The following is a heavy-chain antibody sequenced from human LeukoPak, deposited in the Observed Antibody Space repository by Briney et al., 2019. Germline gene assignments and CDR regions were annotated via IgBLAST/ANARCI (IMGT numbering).Heavy chain of an antibody. J-gene: IGHJ4*02. CDR3: ARDLENEPYSSGWYLFGGVGYFDY. V-gene: IGHV4-34*01. Sequence: SETLSLTCAVYGGSFSGYYWSWIRQPPGKGLEWIGEINHSGSTNYNPSLKSRVTISVDTSKNQFSLKLSSVTAADTAVYYCARDLENEPYSSGWYLFGGVGYFDYWGQGTLVTVSS. CDR2: INHSGST. CDR1: GGSFSGYY. D-gene: IGHD6-19*01.